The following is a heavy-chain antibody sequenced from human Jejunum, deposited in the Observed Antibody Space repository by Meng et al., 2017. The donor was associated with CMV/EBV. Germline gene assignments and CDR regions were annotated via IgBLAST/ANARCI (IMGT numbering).Heavy chain of an antibody. Sequence: VRLVHSGGEVTGPGASLKVSVRASGYTFTNYGITWVRQAPGQGLEWMGWISAYNGNTNYAQTLQGRVTMTTDTSTSTAYMELRSLRSDDTAVYYCARVEVGITSGDYWGQGTLVTVSS. J-gene: IGHJ4*02. D-gene: IGHD1-26*01. V-gene: IGHV1-18*01. CDR2: ISAYNGNT. CDR1: GYTFTNYG. CDR3: ARVEVGITSGDY.